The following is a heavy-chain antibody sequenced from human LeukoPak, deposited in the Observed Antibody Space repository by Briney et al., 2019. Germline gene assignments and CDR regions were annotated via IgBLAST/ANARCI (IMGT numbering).Heavy chain of an antibody. CDR2: INPNSGGT. CDR1: GYTFTSYG. Sequence: ASVKVSCKASGYTFTSYGISWVRQAPGQGLEWMGWINPNSGGTNYAQKFQGRVTMTRDTSISTAYMELSRLRSDDTAVYYCAREGTLLTALDVWGKGTTVTVSS. D-gene: IGHD2/OR15-2a*01. J-gene: IGHJ6*04. V-gene: IGHV1-2*02. CDR3: AREGTLLTALDV.